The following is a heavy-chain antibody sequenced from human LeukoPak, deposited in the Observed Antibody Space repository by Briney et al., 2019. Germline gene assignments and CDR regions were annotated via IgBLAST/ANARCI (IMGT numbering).Heavy chain of an antibody. J-gene: IGHJ4*02. Sequence: SETLSLTCTVSGGSISSYYWSWLRQLPGKGLEWIGYIYYSGSTNYNPSLKSRVTISVDTSKNQFSLKLSSVTAADTAVYYCARGYCTNAVCSLGPTQAWGQGTLVTVSS. CDR1: GGSISSYY. CDR2: IYYSGST. V-gene: IGHV4-59*12. D-gene: IGHD2-8*01. CDR3: ARGYCTNAVCSLGPTQA.